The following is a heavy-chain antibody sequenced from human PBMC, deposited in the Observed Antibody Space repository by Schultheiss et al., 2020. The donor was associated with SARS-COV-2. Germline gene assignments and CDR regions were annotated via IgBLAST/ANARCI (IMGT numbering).Heavy chain of an antibody. V-gene: IGHV3-21*01. CDR2: ISSTSSHI. J-gene: IGHJ2*01. Sequence: GGSLRLSCAASGFTFSSYAMHWVRQAPGKGPEWVSSISSTSSHIYYADSVKGRFTISRDNAKNSIYLQMNSLGAEDTAVYYCAREWDYDRRGWYFDLWGRGTLVTVSS. CDR3: AREWDYDRRGWYFDL. CDR1: GFTFSSYA. D-gene: IGHD3-22*01.